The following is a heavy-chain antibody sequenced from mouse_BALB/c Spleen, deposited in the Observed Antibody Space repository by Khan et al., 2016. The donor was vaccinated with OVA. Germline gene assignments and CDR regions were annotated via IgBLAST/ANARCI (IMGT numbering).Heavy chain of an antibody. V-gene: IGHV1-87*01. Sequence: QVQLQQSGAELARPGASVKLSCKASGYSFTSYWMQWVKQRPGQGLEWSGAIYPGDGDTRYTQKFKGKATLTADNSSSTAYMKLSSLASAASAIYYCARGRYGNWYFDVWGAGTTVTFSS. CDR2: IYPGDGDT. CDR3: ARGRYGNWYFDV. CDR1: GYSFTSYW. D-gene: IGHD2-1*01. J-gene: IGHJ1*01.